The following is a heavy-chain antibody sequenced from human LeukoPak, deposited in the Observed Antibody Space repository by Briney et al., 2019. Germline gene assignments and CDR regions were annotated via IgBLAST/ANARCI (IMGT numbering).Heavy chain of an antibody. J-gene: IGHJ4*02. Sequence: PGGSLRLSCAASGFTFSSYAMSWVRQAPGKGLEWVSAISGSGDSTYYADSVKGRFTISRDNSKNTLYLQMNSLRAEDTAVYYCAKVVGYSSSWYVDYWGQGTLVTVSS. CDR2: ISGSGDST. D-gene: IGHD6-13*01. V-gene: IGHV3-23*01. CDR1: GFTFSSYA. CDR3: AKVVGYSSSWYVDY.